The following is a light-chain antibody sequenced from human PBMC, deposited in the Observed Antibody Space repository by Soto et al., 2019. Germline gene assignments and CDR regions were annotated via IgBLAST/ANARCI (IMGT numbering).Light chain of an antibody. CDR1: QSVNSY. J-gene: IGKJ4*01. CDR3: QHYNQWPLT. CDR2: GAS. V-gene: IGKV3-15*01. Sequence: ETVMTQSPATLSVSPGERATLSCRAGQSVNSYLVWYQQKPGQAPRLLIRGASARATGLPARFSGSGSGTDFTHTIRSLQSEDFAVYYCQHYNQWPLTFGGGTKVEI.